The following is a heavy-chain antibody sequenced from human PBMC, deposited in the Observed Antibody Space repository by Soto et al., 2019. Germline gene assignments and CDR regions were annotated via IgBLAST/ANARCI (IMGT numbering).Heavy chain of an antibody. J-gene: IGHJ6*02. CDR1: GYTFTGYY. V-gene: IGHV1-69*06. CDR2: IIPISETT. Sequence: VKVSCKASGYTFTGYYMHWVRQAPGQGLEWMGGIIPISETTNYAQIFQGRVSIVADKSTSTAYMELSRLRSEDTAVYYCARALLSHSYDSGGYDSYFHAMDVWGQGTPVTVSS. CDR3: ARALLSHSYDSGGYDSYFHAMDV. D-gene: IGHD3-22*01.